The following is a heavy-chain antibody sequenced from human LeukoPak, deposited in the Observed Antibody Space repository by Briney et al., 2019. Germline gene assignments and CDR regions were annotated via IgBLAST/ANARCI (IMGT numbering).Heavy chain of an antibody. V-gene: IGHV3-23*01. CDR3: AKRFCSGGSCNYYYYYGLDV. J-gene: IGHJ6*02. CDR2: ISGSGGST. Sequence: GGSLRLSCAASGFTFSSYAMSWVRQAPGQGLDWVSAISGSGGSTYYADSVKGRSTISRDNSRSTLYLQMNSLRVEDTAVYYCAKRFCSGGSCNYYYYYGLDVWGQGTTVTVSS. CDR1: GFTFSSYA. D-gene: IGHD2-15*01.